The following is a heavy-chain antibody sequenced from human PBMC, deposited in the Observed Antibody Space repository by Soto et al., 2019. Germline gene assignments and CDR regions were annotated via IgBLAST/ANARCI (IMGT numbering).Heavy chain of an antibody. CDR3: AKDDFTDRGDDYFDY. D-gene: IGHD2-21*02. Sequence: GGSLRLSCAASGFSFTNFALICGCQAPGKGLEWVAGIGASGDITWYADSVKGRLSISRDNSKNTLYLQLNSLRFEDTAVYYCAKDDFTDRGDDYFDYWGPGTLVTVSS. V-gene: IGHV3-23*01. CDR2: IGASGDIT. J-gene: IGHJ4*02. CDR1: GFSFTNFA.